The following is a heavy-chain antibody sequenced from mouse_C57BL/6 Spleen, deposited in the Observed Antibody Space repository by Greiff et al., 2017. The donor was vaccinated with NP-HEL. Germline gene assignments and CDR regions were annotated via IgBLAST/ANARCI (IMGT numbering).Heavy chain of an antibody. J-gene: IGHJ4*01. CDR1: GYAFTNYL. Sequence: QVQLKESGAELVGPGTSVKVSCKASGYAFTNYLIAWVKQRPGQGLGWIGLINLGSGGPNSNEKFKGKATLTADKSSSTAYMQLSSLTSEDSAVYFCARTVVAMDYWGQGTSVTVSS. CDR3: ARTVVAMDY. V-gene: IGHV1-54*01. D-gene: IGHD1-1*01. CDR2: INLGSGGP.